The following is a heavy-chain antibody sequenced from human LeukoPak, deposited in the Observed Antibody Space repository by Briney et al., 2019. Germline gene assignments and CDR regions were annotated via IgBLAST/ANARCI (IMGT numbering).Heavy chain of an antibody. CDR1: GFTFSSYA. CDR3: AKGTSYIVY. CDR2: ISSNGGST. J-gene: IGHJ4*02. Sequence: PGGSLRLSCAASGFTFSSYAMSWVRQAPGKGLEWVSTISSNGGSTYYADSVKGRFTISRGNSNNTLYLQMNSLRAEDTAVYYCAKGTSYIVYWGQGTLVTVSS. D-gene: IGHD1-26*01. V-gene: IGHV3-23*01.